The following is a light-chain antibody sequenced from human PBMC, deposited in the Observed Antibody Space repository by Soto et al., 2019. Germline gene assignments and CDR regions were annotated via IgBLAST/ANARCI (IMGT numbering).Light chain of an antibody. V-gene: IGLV2-14*01. CDR2: DVS. Sequence: QSALTQPASVSGSPGQSITISCTGTSSDAGGYNYVSWYQQHPGKAPKFMIYDVSNRPSGVSNRFSGSKSGNTASLTISVLQAEYEADYYCCSYTTSNTRQIVFGTGTKVTVL. CDR3: CSYTTSNTRQIV. CDR1: SSDAGGYNY. J-gene: IGLJ1*01.